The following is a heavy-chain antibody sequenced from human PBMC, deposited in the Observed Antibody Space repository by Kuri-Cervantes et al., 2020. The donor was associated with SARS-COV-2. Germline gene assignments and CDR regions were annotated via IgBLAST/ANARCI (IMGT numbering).Heavy chain of an antibody. Sequence: SVKVSCKASGGTFSSYAISWVRQAPGQGLEWMGRISPIFGTANYAQKFQGRVTITADEFTSTAYMALSSLRSEDTAVYYCARDCKDSSSSSTFDYWGQGTLVTVSS. V-gene: IGHV1-69*13. D-gene: IGHD6-6*01. CDR1: GGTFSSYA. J-gene: IGHJ4*02. CDR3: ARDCKDSSSSSTFDY. CDR2: ISPIFGTA.